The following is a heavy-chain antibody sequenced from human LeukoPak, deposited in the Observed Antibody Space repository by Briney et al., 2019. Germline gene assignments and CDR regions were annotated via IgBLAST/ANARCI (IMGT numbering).Heavy chain of an antibody. CDR3: ARGSRSGSLTSAFDI. J-gene: IGHJ3*02. CDR2: IYNDGST. Sequence: GGSLRLSCAASGFTVSSYYMTWVRQASGKGLECVSVIYNDGSTYYADSVKGRFTISRDNSKNTLYLQMSSLRAADTAVYYCARGSRSGSLTSAFDIWGQGTMVTVSS. D-gene: IGHD1-26*01. V-gene: IGHV3-53*01. CDR1: GFTVSSYY.